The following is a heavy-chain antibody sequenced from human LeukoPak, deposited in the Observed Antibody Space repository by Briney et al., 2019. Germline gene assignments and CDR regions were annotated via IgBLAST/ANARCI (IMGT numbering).Heavy chain of an antibody. V-gene: IGHV3-73*01. CDR1: GFTFSSYA. J-gene: IGHJ4*02. CDR2: IRSKANSYAT. CDR3: TRSEGKGFDY. Sequence: PGGSLRLSCAASGFTFSSYAMSWVRQASGKGLEWVGRIRSKANSYATAYAASVKGRFTISRDDSENTVYLHMNSLKTEDTAVYYCTRSEGKGFDYWGQGALVTVSS. D-gene: IGHD3-3*01.